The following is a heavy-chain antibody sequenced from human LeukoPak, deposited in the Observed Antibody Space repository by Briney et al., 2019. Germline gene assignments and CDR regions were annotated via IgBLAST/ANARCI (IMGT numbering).Heavy chain of an antibody. CDR1: GYKFSSYW. CDR3: ARVVVPAAISY. V-gene: IGHV5-51*01. Sequence: RESLKISCKGSGYKFSSYWIGWVRQMSGKGLEWMGVINPDDSDIRYSPSFEGQVTISADKSTSTAYLQWNSLEASDTAMYYCARVVVPAAISYWGQGTPVTVFS. CDR2: INPDDSDI. J-gene: IGHJ4*02. D-gene: IGHD2-2*01.